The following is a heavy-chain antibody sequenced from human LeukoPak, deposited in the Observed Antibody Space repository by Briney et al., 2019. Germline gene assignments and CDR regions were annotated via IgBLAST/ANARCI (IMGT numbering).Heavy chain of an antibody. CDR2: IYYSGST. V-gene: IGHV4-39*01. D-gene: IGHD5-18*01. CDR1: GGSISSSSYY. CDR3: ARHQGRWIQRLFEY. J-gene: IGHJ4*02. Sequence: KASETLSLTCTVSGGSISSSSYYWGWIRQPPGKGLEWIGNIYYSGSTFYNPSLKSRVTISVDMSKNQFSLKLSSVTAADTAVYYCARHQGRWIQRLFEYWGQGTLVSVSS.